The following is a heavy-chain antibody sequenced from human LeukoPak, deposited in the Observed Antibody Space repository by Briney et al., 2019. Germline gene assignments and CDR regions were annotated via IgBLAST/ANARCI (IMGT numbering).Heavy chain of an antibody. D-gene: IGHD1-26*01. Sequence: SGTLSLTCAVSGGSISSNNWWGWVRQSPGKGLEWIGEIYHSGSPNYNPSLKSRVTISVDKSRNHFSLNLSSVTAADTAVYYCARGARDASSGTYFDYWGQGTLVTVSS. CDR1: GGSISSNNW. CDR2: IYHSGSP. J-gene: IGHJ4*02. V-gene: IGHV4-4*02. CDR3: ARGARDASSGTYFDY.